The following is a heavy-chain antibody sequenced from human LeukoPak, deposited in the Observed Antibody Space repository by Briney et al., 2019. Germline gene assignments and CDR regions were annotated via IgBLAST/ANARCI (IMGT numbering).Heavy chain of an antibody. CDR2: IYYSGST. J-gene: IGHJ5*02. Sequence: PSETLSLTCTVSGGSISSHYWSWIRQPPGKGLEWIGYIYYSGSTNYNPSLKSRVTISVDTSKNQFSLKLSSVTAADTAVYYCARYITIFGVVSNNWFDPWGQGTLVTVS. V-gene: IGHV4-59*11. D-gene: IGHD3-3*01. CDR1: GGSISSHY. CDR3: ARYITIFGVVSNNWFDP.